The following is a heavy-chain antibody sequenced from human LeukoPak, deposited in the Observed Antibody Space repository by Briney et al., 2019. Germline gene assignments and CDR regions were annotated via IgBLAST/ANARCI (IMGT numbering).Heavy chain of an antibody. V-gene: IGHV3-20*04. CDR2: INWNGGSI. Sequence: GGSLRLSCAVSGFTFDDYGMSWVRQAPGKGLEWVSGINWNGGSIGYADSVKGRFTISRDNVKNSLYLQMNSLRAEDTALYYCASGRSTFDYWGQGTLVTVSS. J-gene: IGHJ4*02. CDR1: GFTFDDYG. D-gene: IGHD1-26*01. CDR3: ASGRSTFDY.